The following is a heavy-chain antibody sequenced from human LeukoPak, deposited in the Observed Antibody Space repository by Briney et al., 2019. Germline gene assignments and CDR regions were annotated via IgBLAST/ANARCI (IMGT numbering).Heavy chain of an antibody. J-gene: IGHJ4*02. D-gene: IGHD2-15*01. CDR3: ARGRVVVVAPIDY. CDR1: GFTFSSYV. Sequence: GGSLRLSCAASGFTFSSYVMHWVRQAPGKGLEWVAVIWYDGSYKFYADSVKGRFTISRDNSKNTVDLQMSSLRDEDTAVYYCARGRVVVVAPIDYWGQGTLVAVSS. CDR2: IWYDGSYK. V-gene: IGHV3-33*08.